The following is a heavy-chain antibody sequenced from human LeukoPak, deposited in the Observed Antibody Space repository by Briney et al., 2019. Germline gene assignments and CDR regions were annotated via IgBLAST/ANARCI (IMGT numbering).Heavy chain of an antibody. J-gene: IGHJ4*02. D-gene: IGHD5-12*01. V-gene: IGHV3-48*03. CDR3: ARDRSWLPDY. Sequence: PGGSLRLSCAASGFTFSSYEMNWVRQAPGKGLEWVSYISSSGSRTYYADSVKGRFTISRDNAKNSLYLQMNSLRAEDTAVYYCARDRSWLPDYWGQGTLVTVSS. CDR2: ISSSGSRT. CDR1: GFTFSSYE.